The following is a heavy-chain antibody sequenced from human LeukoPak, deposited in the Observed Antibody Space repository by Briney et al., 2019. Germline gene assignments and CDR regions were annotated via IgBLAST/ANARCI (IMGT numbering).Heavy chain of an antibody. CDR1: GYTFTSYA. CDR3: ARGEGSMVRGILKRSYYYYMDV. Sequence: ASVKVSCKASGYTFTSYAMNWVRQAPGQGLEWMGWMNPNSGNTGYAQKFQGRVTITRNTSISTAYMELSSLRSEDTAVYYCARGEGSMVRGILKRSYYYYMDVWGKGTTVTVSS. CDR2: MNPNSGNT. V-gene: IGHV1-8*03. D-gene: IGHD3-10*01. J-gene: IGHJ6*03.